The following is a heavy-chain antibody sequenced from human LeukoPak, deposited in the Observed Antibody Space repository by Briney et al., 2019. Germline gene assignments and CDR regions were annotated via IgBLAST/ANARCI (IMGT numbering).Heavy chain of an antibody. V-gene: IGHV4-34*01. CDR2: INHSGST. Sequence: GSLRLSCAASGFTFSSYAMSWIRQPPGKGLEWIGEINHSGSTNYNPSLKSRVTISVDTSKNQFSLKLSSVTAADTAVYYCARVYGSGRFNWFDPWGQGTLVTVSS. J-gene: IGHJ5*02. CDR3: ARVYGSGRFNWFDP. D-gene: IGHD3-10*01. CDR1: GFTFSSYA.